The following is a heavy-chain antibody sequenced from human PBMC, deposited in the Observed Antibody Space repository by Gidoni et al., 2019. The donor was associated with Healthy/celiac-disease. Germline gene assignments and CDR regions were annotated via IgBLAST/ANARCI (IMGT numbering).Heavy chain of an antibody. J-gene: IGHJ4*02. D-gene: IGHD3-3*01. CDR1: GFTFSSYG. CDR2: ISYDGSNK. Sequence: SGGGVVQPGRSLRLSCEASGFTFSSYGMHWVRQAPGKGLEWVAVISYDGSNKYYADSVKGRFTISRDNSKNTLYLQMNSLRAEDTAVYYCAKDRENYDFWTPTDYWGQGTLVTVSS. CDR3: AKDRENYDFWTPTDY. V-gene: IGHV3-30*18.